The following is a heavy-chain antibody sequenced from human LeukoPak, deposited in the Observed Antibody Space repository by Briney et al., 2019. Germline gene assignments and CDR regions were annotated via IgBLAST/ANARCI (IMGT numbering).Heavy chain of an antibody. J-gene: IGHJ4*02. CDR3: ARGPTMVRLNY. CDR1: GGSFSGYY. D-gene: IGHD3-10*01. CDR2: INHNGST. V-gene: IGHV4-34*01. Sequence: SETLSLTCAVYGGSFSGYYWSWIRQPPGKGLEWIGEINHNGSTNYNPSLKSRVTISVDTSKNQFSLKLSSVTAADTAVYYCARGPTMVRLNYWGQGTLVTVSS.